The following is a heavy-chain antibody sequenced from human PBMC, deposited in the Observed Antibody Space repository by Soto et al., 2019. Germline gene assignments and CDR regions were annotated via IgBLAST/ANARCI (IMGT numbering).Heavy chain of an antibody. Sequence: SGPTLVNPTQTLTLTCTFSGFSLSTSGMCVSWIRQPPGKALEWLALIDWDDDKYYSTSLKTRLTISKDTSKNQVVLTMTNMDPVDTATYYCARILGGIQLTYFDYWGQGTLVTVYS. V-gene: IGHV2-70*01. CDR2: IDWDDDK. CDR3: ARILGGIQLTYFDY. D-gene: IGHD5-18*01. CDR1: GFSLSTSGMC. J-gene: IGHJ4*02.